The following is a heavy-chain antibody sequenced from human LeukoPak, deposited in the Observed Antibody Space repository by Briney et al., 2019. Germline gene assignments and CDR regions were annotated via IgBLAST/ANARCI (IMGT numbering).Heavy chain of an antibody. CDR1: GGSISSGGYY. CDR3: ARVYCSGGSCYWFDP. Sequence: SETLSLTCTVSGGSISSGGYYWSWIRQHPGKGLEWIVYIYYIGSTYYNPSLKSRVTISVDTSKNQFSLKLSSVTAADTAVYYCARVYCSGGSCYWFDPWGQGTLVTVSS. D-gene: IGHD2-15*01. J-gene: IGHJ5*02. V-gene: IGHV4-31*03. CDR2: IYYIGST.